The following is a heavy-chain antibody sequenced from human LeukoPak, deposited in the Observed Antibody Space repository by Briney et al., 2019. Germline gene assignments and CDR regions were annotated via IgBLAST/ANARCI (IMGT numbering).Heavy chain of an antibody. CDR3: ARGIRRIAAAGSRFDY. J-gene: IGHJ4*02. D-gene: IGHD6-13*01. Sequence: SETLSLTCAVYGGSFSGYYWSWIRQPPGKGLEWIGEINHSGSTNYNPSLKSRVTISVDTSKNQFPLKLSSVAAADTAVYYCARGIRRIAAAGSRFDYWGQGTLVTVSS. CDR1: GGSFSGYY. V-gene: IGHV4-34*01. CDR2: INHSGST.